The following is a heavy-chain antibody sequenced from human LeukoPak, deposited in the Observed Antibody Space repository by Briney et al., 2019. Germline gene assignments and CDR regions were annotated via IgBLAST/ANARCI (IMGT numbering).Heavy chain of an antibody. D-gene: IGHD3-9*01. CDR2: IYYSGTT. CDR3: AAALTGYADY. J-gene: IGHJ4*02. Sequence: PSETLSLTCTVSGRFISSYYWSWIRQTPGKGLEWIGYIYYSGTTNYNPSPKSRVTISADKSKNQFSLKLSSVTAADTAVYYCAAALTGYADYWGLGTLVAVSS. CDR1: GRFISSYY. V-gene: IGHV4-59*08.